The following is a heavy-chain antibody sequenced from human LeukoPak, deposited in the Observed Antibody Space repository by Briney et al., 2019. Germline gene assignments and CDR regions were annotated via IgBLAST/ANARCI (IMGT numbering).Heavy chain of an antibody. CDR3: ARHAGGIAAAGTRPFDY. Sequence: SETLSLTCTVSGDSITSGTYYWGWSRQPPGRGLEWIGSIYYNGNTYYNPSLKSRGTISVDTSKNQFPLKLSSVTAADTAVYYCARHAGGIAAAGTRPFDYWGQGTLVTVSS. J-gene: IGHJ4*02. V-gene: IGHV4-39*01. CDR2: IYYNGNT. CDR1: GDSITSGTYY. D-gene: IGHD6-13*01.